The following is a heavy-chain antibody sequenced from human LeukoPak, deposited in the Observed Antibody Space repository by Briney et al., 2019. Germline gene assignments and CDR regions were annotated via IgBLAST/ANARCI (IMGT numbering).Heavy chain of an antibody. J-gene: IGHJ4*02. D-gene: IGHD3-22*01. CDR2: MNLNSGNT. Sequence: ASVKVSCKASGYTFTSYDINWVRQATGQGLEWMGWMNLNSGNTGYAQKFQGRVTMTRNTSISTAYMELSSLRSEDTAVYYCARVPHYDSSGYPLSEDYWGQGTLVTVSS. CDR1: GYTFTSYD. CDR3: ARVPHYDSSGYPLSEDY. V-gene: IGHV1-8*01.